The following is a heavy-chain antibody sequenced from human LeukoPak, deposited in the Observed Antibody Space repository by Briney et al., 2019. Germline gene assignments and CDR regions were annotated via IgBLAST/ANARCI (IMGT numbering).Heavy chain of an antibody. CDR2: ISGSGGST. CDR1: GFTFSSYA. D-gene: IGHD2-2*01. CDR3: AKVTSYIVVVPAALSGAFDI. J-gene: IGHJ3*02. Sequence: GGSLRLSCAASGFTFSSYAMSWVRQAPGKGLEWVSAISGSGGSTYYADSVKGRFTISRDNSKNTLYLQMNSLRAEDTAVYYCAKVTSYIVVVPAALSGAFDIWGQGTMVTVSS. V-gene: IGHV3-23*01.